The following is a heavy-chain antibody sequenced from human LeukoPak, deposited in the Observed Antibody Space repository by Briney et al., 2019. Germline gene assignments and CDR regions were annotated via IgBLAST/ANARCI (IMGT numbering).Heavy chain of an antibody. J-gene: IGHJ4*02. V-gene: IGHV3-23*01. Sequence: PGGSPRLSCAASGFTFSSYGMSWVRQAPGKGLEWVSAISGSGGSTYYADSVKGRFTISRDNSKNTLFLQMNSLRAEDTAVYYCAKAGSIRFDYWGQGTLVTVSS. D-gene: IGHD1-26*01. CDR1: GFTFSSYG. CDR2: ISGSGGST. CDR3: AKAGSIRFDY.